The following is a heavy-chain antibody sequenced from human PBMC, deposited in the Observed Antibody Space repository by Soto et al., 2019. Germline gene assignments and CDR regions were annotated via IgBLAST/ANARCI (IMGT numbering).Heavy chain of an antibody. CDR3: ARVGGTGTGWFDP. CDR1: GFTFSSYW. J-gene: IGHJ5*02. V-gene: IGHV3-7*01. D-gene: IGHD1-7*01. Sequence: PGGSLRLSCAASGFTFSSYWMSWVRQAPGKGLEWVANIKQDGSEKYYVDSVKGRFTISRDNAKNSLYLQMNSLRAEDTAVYYCARVGGTGTGWFDPWGQGTLVTVSS. CDR2: IKQDGSEK.